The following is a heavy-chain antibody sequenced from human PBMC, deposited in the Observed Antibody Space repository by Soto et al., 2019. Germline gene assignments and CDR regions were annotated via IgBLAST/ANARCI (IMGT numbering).Heavy chain of an antibody. V-gene: IGHV4-31*03. Sequence: QVQLQESGPGLVKPSQTLSLTCTVSGGSISSGGYYWSWIRQHPGKGLEWIGYIYYSGSTYYNPSRKSRVTIXXDXSXXQFSLKLSSVTAADTAVYYCAGGKYQLLYYYGMDVWGQGTTVTVSS. CDR2: IYYSGST. J-gene: IGHJ6*02. D-gene: IGHD2-2*01. CDR1: GGSISSGGYY. CDR3: AGGKYQLLYYYGMDV.